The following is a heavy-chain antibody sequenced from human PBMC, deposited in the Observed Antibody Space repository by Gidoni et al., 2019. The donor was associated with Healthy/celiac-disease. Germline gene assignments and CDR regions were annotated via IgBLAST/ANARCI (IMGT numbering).Heavy chain of an antibody. V-gene: IGHV4-39*07. D-gene: IGHD1-26*01. CDR2: IYYSWST. CDR1: GGSISSSSYY. J-gene: IGHJ4*02. CDR3: AREEVGAIDY. Sequence: QLQLQESGPGLVKPSETLSLTCTVSGGSISSSSYYWGWIRQPPGKGLEWIGSIYYSWSTYYNPSLKSRVTISVDTSKNQFSLKLSSVTAADTAVYYCAREEVGAIDYWGQGTLVTVSS.